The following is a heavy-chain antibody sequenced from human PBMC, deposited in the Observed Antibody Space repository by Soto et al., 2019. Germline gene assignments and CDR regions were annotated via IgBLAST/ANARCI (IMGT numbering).Heavy chain of an antibody. D-gene: IGHD3-9*01. J-gene: IGHJ3*02. Sequence: EVQLLESGGGLVQPGGSLRLSCAASGFTFSSYAMSWVRQAPGKGLEWVSAISGSGGSTYYADSVKGRFTISRDNSKNTLYLQMNSLRAEDTAVYYCAKATETNKRYWTDAFDIWGQGTIVTVSS. V-gene: IGHV3-23*01. CDR2: ISGSGGST. CDR3: AKATETNKRYWTDAFDI. CDR1: GFTFSSYA.